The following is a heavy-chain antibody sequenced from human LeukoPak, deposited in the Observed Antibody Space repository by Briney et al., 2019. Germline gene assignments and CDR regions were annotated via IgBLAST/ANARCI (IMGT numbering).Heavy chain of an antibody. V-gene: IGHV1-46*01. CDR1: GYTFTSYY. CDR3: ARDHEYYYGSGSYYPGGCDY. J-gene: IGHJ4*02. Sequence: ASVKVSCKASGYTFTSYYMHWVRQAPGQGLEWVGIMNPSGGSTSYAQKVQGRVTMTRDTATSTFYMELSSLRSEDTAVYYCARDHEYYYGSGSYYPGGCDYWGQGTLVSVSS. CDR2: MNPSGGST. D-gene: IGHD3-10*01.